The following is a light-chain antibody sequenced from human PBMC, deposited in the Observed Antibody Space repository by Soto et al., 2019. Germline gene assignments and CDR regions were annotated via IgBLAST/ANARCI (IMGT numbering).Light chain of an antibody. CDR1: QSVSSSY. J-gene: IGKJ2*01. V-gene: IGKV3-20*01. Sequence: EIVLTQSPGTLSLSPGERATLSCRASQSVSSSYLAWYQQKPGQAPRLLIYGASSRATGIPDRFIGSGSGTDFTLTISRLEPEDVAVYYCQQYGSSPPMYTFGQGTKLEIK. CDR2: GAS. CDR3: QQYGSSPPMYT.